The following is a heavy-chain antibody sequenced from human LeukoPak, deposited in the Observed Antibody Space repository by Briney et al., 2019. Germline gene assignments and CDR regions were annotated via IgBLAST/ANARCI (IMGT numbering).Heavy chain of an antibody. D-gene: IGHD2-2*02. V-gene: IGHV3-30-3*01. Sequence: PGGSLRLSCAASGFTFSSYAMHWVRQAPGKGLERVAVISYDGSNKYYADSVKGRFTISRDSSKNTLYLQMNSLRAEDTAVYYCARGVVPAAIGYFDYWGQGTLVTVSS. CDR3: ARGVVPAAIGYFDY. J-gene: IGHJ4*02. CDR1: GFTFSSYA. CDR2: ISYDGSNK.